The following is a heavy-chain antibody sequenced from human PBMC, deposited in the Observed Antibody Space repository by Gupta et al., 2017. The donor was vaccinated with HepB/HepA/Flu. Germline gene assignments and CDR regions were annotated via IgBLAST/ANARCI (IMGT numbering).Heavy chain of an antibody. V-gene: IGHV3-7*01. CDR3: ARTLGGDYQTYDY. D-gene: IGHD4-17*01. J-gene: IGHJ4*01. CDR2: IKEDGGLQ. Sequence: PGKGLEWVANIKEDGGLQYSVDSAKGRFTISRDNAKNSLYLQMTSLRAEDTAVYFCARTLGGDYQTYDYWGQGTLVTVSS.